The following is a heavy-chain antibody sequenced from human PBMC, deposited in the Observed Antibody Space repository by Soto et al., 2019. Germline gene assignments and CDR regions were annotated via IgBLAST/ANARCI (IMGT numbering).Heavy chain of an antibody. CDR1: GFTFSSYA. Sequence: GGSLRLSCAASGFTFSSYAMSWVRQAPGKGLEWVSAISGSGGSTYYADSVKGRFTISRDNSKNTLYLQMNSLRAEDTAVYYCAKMGELLGDYSYRMDVWGQGTTVTVSS. V-gene: IGHV3-23*01. J-gene: IGHJ6*02. CDR2: ISGSGGST. CDR3: AKMGELLGDYSYRMDV. D-gene: IGHD1-26*01.